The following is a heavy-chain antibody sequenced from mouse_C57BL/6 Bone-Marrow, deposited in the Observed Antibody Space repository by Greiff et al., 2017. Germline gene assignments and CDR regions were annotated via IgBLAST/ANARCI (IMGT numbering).Heavy chain of an antibody. Sequence: VQLQQSGAELARPGASVKMSCKASGYTFTSYTMHWVKQRPGQGLEWIGYINPSSGYTKYNQKFKDKATLTADKSSSTAYMQLSSLTSEDSAVYYCARWFPGYWYFDVWGTGTTVTVSS. CDR3: ARWFPGYWYFDV. V-gene: IGHV1-4*01. J-gene: IGHJ1*03. D-gene: IGHD2-2*01. CDR1: GYTFTSYT. CDR2: INPSSGYT.